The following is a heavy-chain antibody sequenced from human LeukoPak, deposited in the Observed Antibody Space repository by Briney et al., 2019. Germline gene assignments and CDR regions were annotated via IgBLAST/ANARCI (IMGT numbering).Heavy chain of an antibody. J-gene: IGHJ6*03. CDR1: GGTFSSYA. D-gene: IGHD2-2*01. CDR2: IIPIFGTA. V-gene: IGHV1-69*05. CDR3: ASQGSVYQPLVPYYYYMDV. Sequence: GASVKVSCKASGGTFSSYAISWVRQAPGQGLEWMGGIIPIFGTANYAQKFQGRVTITTDESTSTAYMELSSLRSEDTAVYYRASQGSVYQPLVPYYYYMDVWGKGTTVTVSS.